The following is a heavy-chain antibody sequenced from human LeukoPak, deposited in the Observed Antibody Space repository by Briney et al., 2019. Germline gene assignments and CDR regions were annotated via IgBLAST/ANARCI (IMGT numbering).Heavy chain of an antibody. Sequence: HPGGSLRLSCAASGFTFSSSWLHWVRQPPGEGPVWVSRINGDGSTINYADSVKGRFTISRDNAKNTMYLQMNSLRPEDTAVYYCARAGNFRVDYWGQGTLVTVSS. J-gene: IGHJ4*02. CDR1: GFTFSSSW. V-gene: IGHV3-74*01. D-gene: IGHD1-14*01. CDR2: INGDGSTI. CDR3: ARAGNFRVDY.